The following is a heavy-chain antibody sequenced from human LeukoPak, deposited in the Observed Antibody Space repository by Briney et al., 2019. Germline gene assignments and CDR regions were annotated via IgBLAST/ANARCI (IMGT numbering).Heavy chain of an antibody. Sequence: ASVKVSCKASGYSFTGYYMHWVRQAPGQGPEWMGWINPNSGGTKYAQKFQGRVTMTRDMSTSTVYMELTSLRSEDTAVYYCATSPGYDYWGQGTLVTVSS. D-gene: IGHD1-14*01. CDR1: GYSFTGYY. CDR3: ATSPGYDY. CDR2: INPNSGGT. V-gene: IGHV1-2*02. J-gene: IGHJ4*02.